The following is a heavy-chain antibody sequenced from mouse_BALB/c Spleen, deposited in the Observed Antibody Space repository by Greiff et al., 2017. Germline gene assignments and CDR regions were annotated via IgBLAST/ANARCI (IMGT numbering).Heavy chain of an antibody. CDR3: ARERTTVVDYFDY. D-gene: IGHD1-1*01. CDR2: ILPGSGST. V-gene: IGHV1-9*01. J-gene: IGHJ2*01. CDR1: GYTFSSYW. Sequence: QVQLKQSGAELMKPGASVKISCKATGYTFSSYWIEWVKQRPGHGLEWIGEILPGSGSTNYNEKFKGKATFTADTSSNTAYMQLSSLTSEDSAVYYCARERTTVVDYFDYWGQGTTLTVSS.